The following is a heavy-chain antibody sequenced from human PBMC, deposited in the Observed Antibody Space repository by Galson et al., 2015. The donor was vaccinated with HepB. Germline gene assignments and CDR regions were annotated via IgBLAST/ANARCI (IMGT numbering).Heavy chain of an antibody. CDR3: APAGAGDGFDI. V-gene: IGHV1-18*01. CDR2: ISPYNGDT. CDR1: GYTFSTYS. D-gene: IGHD7-27*01. J-gene: IGHJ3*02. Sequence: SVKVSCKASGYTFSTYSITWVRQARGQGLEWMGWISPYNGDTSYARKFQGRVTMTTDTFTSTVYMELRSLRSDDTAVYFCAPAGAGDGFDIWGQGTMVTVS.